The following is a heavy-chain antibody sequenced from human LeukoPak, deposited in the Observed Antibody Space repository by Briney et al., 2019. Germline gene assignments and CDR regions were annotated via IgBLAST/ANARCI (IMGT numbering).Heavy chain of an antibody. D-gene: IGHD1-1*01. CDR3: ARSGRTYYFDY. J-gene: IGHJ4*02. Sequence: GGSLRLSCAASGFTVSSNYMSWVRQAPGKGLEWVSVIYSGGSTYYADSVKGRFTISRDNSKNTLYLQMNSPRAEDTAVYYCARSGRTYYFDYWGQGTLVTVSS. CDR1: GFTVSSNY. CDR2: IYSGGST. V-gene: IGHV3-53*01.